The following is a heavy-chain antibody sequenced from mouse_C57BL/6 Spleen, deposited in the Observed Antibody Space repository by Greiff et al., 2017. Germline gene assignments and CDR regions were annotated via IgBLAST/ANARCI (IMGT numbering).Heavy chain of an antibody. CDR2: IDPSDSET. CDR1: GYTFTSYW. V-gene: IGHV1-52*01. D-gene: IGHD2-4*01. J-gene: IGHJ2*01. Sequence: QVQLKQPGAELVRPGSSVKLSCKASGYTFTSYWMHWVKQRPIQGLEWIGNIDPSDSETHYNQKFKDKATLTVDKSSSTAYMQLSSLTSEDSAVYYCARAGLSTMTYYFGYWGQGTTLTVSS. CDR3: ARAGLSTMTYYFGY.